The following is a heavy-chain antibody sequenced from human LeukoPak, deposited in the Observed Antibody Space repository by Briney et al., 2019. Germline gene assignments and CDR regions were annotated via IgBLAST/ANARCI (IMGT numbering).Heavy chain of an antibody. J-gene: IGHJ5*02. CDR3: AREYSSGWYRSNWFDP. D-gene: IGHD6-19*01. CDR2: ISYDGSNK. Sequence: GGSLGLSCAASGFTFSSYAMHWVRQAPGKGLEWVAVISYDGSNKYYADSVKGRFTISRDNSKNTLYLQMNSLRAEDTAVYYCAREYSSGWYRSNWFDPWGQGTLVTVSS. CDR1: GFTFSSYA. V-gene: IGHV3-30*04.